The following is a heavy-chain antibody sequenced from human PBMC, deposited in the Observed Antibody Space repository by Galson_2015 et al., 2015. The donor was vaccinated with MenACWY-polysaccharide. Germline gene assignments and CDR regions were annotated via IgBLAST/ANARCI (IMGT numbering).Heavy chain of an antibody. D-gene: IGHD6-13*01. Sequence: SLRLSCAASGIRFSGSGMHWVRQAPGKGLEWVAVIQYDGTSKVYADSVKGRFTICRDNSRNTLYLEMNSLRAEDTAVYYCAREGSRIVFHAFDTWGQGTMVTVSS. CDR1: GIRFSGSG. CDR3: AREGSRIVFHAFDT. CDR2: IQYDGTSK. J-gene: IGHJ3*02. V-gene: IGHV3-33*01.